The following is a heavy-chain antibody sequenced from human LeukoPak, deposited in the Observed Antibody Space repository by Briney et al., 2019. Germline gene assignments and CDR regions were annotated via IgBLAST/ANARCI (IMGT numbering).Heavy chain of an antibody. CDR3: ARGDLPYYYDSSGYYYGPFDY. Sequence: PGGSLRLSCAASGFTFSSYGMHWVRQAPGKGLEWVAVISYDGSNKYYADSVKGRFTISRDNSKNTLYLQMNSLRAEDTAVYYCARGDLPYYYDSSGYYYGPFDYWGQGTLVTVSS. V-gene: IGHV3-30*03. D-gene: IGHD3-22*01. J-gene: IGHJ4*02. CDR2: ISYDGSNK. CDR1: GFTFSSYG.